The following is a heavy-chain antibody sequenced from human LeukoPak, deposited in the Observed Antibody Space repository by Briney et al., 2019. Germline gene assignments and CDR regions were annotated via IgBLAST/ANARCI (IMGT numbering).Heavy chain of an antibody. D-gene: IGHD3-22*01. CDR1: GGTFSSYA. CDR3: ASGDHYYDSSGYRFDY. J-gene: IGHJ4*02. V-gene: IGHV1-69*13. Sequence: SVKVSCKASGGTFSSYAISWVRQAPGQRLEWMGGIIPIFGTANYAQKFQGRVTITADESTSTAYMELSSLRSEDTAVYYCASGDHYYDSSGYRFDYWGQGTLVTVSS. CDR2: IIPIFGTA.